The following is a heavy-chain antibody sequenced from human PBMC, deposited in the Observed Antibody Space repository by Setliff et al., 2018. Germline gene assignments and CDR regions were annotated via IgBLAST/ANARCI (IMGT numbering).Heavy chain of an antibody. V-gene: IGHV3-7*03. CDR3: ARERTTNWEGYYFDY. D-gene: IGHD7-27*01. CDR1: GFTFSTYW. Sequence: GGSLRLSCAASGFTFSTYWMSWVRQAPGKGLEWVANIKQDGSEKYYVDSVKGRFSISRDNAKNSLYLQMNSLRSEDTAVYYCARERTTNWEGYYFDYWGQGTLVTVSS. CDR2: IKQDGSEK. J-gene: IGHJ4*02.